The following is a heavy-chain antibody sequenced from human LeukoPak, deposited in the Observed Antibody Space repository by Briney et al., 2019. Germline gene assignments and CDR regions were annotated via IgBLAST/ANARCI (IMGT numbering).Heavy chain of an antibody. CDR1: IGSINSGNW. V-gene: IGHV4-4*02. CDR3: ATAPILRGKGGEHYKYGMDV. CDR2: IYHNGTP. D-gene: IGHD2-2*02. Sequence: SGTLSLTCAVSIGSINSGNWWSWVRQSPGKGLEWIGEIYHNGTPNYNPSLKSRVTISADTFKNQFSLKLTSVTAADTAVYYCATAPILRGKGGEHYKYGMDVWGQGTTVIVSS. J-gene: IGHJ6*02.